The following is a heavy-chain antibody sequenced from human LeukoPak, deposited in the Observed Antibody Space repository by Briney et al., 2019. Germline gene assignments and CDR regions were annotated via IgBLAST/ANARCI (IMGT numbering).Heavy chain of an antibody. CDR2: ISGDGSSI. D-gene: IGHD2-8*01. CDR3: ARSSNGVYIQ. V-gene: IGHV3-74*01. Sequence: GGSLRLSCVASGFTFRNYYMHWVRQVPGKGLVWVSRISGDGSSIFYADSVKGRFTISRDDAKNSLYVQMNSLRADDSAVYYCARSSNGVYIQWGQGTLVTVSS. CDR1: GFTFRNYY. J-gene: IGHJ4*02.